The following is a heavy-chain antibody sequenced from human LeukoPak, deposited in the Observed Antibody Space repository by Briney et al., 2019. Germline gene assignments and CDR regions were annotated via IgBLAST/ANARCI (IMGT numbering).Heavy chain of an antibody. CDR1: GHTFTNYG. CDR3: ASAVTTGAYYFDY. Sequence: ASVKVSCKASGHTFTNYGITWVRQAPGQGLQWMGWVSAYNGDTKYAQNLQGRVTMTTDTSTSTAYMELRSLTSDDTAVYYCASAVTTGAYYFDYWGQGTLVTVSS. D-gene: IGHD4-11*01. CDR2: VSAYNGDT. J-gene: IGHJ4*02. V-gene: IGHV1-18*01.